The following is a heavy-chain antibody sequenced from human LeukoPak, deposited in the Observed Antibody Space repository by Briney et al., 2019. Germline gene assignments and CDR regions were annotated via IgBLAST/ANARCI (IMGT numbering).Heavy chain of an antibody. D-gene: IGHD6-13*01. V-gene: IGHV4-39*02. CDR3: ARDQKQQLVQGYYYYYMDV. CDR1: GASISSSRYY. Sequence: SETLSLTCTVSGASISSSRYYWGWIRQPPGKGLEWIGSISYSGTTYYNPSLKSRVTISVDTTRNQFSLKLSSVTAADTAVYYCARDQKQQLVQGYYYYYMDVWGKGTTVTVSS. CDR2: ISYSGTT. J-gene: IGHJ6*03.